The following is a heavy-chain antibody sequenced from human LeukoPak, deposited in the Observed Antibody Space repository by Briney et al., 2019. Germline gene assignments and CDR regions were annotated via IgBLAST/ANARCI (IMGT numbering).Heavy chain of an antibody. J-gene: IGHJ6*04. Sequence: GGSLRLSCAASGFTINTNYMNWVRQAPGRGLEWVANIKEDGSDKQYVDSVQGRFTISRDNAENSLYLQMNSLRAEDTAVYYCVRESGVWVGPGIGRPLDVWGKGTAVTVSS. CDR3: VRESGVWVGPGIGRPLDV. CDR1: GFTINTNY. D-gene: IGHD3-16*01. V-gene: IGHV3-7*01. CDR2: IKEDGSDK.